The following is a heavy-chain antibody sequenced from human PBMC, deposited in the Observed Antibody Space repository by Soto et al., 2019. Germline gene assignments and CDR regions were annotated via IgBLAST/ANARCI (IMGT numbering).Heavy chain of an antibody. V-gene: IGHV3-33*01. D-gene: IGHD2-15*01. J-gene: IGHJ4*02. Sequence: QVQLVESGGGVVQPGRSLRLSCAASGFTFSSHGMHWARQAPGKGLEWVAVIWYDGSNKYYEDSVKGRFTISRDNSKNTLYLQMNSLRAEDTAVYYCARGLPQCSGASCYCDYWGQGTLVTVSS. CDR1: GFTFSSHG. CDR3: ARGLPQCSGASCYCDY. CDR2: IWYDGSNK.